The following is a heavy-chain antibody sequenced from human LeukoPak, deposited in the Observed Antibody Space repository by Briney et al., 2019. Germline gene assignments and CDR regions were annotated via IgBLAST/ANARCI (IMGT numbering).Heavy chain of an antibody. D-gene: IGHD3-9*01. V-gene: IGHV4-59*08. CDR1: GGSFSGYY. CDR3: ARLASDSDILTGSDY. Sequence: SETLSLTCAVYGGSFSGYYWSWIRQPPGKGLEWIGYMDYRGSSSYNPSLKSRVTISVNTSKNQFSLKLNSVTAADTAVYYCARLASDSDILTGSDYWGQGTLVTVSS. CDR2: MDYRGSS. J-gene: IGHJ4*02.